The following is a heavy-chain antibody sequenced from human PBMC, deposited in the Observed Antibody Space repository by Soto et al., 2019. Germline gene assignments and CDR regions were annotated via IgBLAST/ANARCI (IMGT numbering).Heavy chain of an antibody. D-gene: IGHD3-3*01. Sequence: EVQLVESGGGLVQPGGSLRLSCAASGSTFSSSEMHWVRQAPGKGLEWVSYISKSSSVIYYADSVKGRFTTSRDNAKNLLYLQMNSLRAEDTAVYFCASVNLRFSYGIDVWGRGTTVTVSS. CDR2: ISKSSSVI. J-gene: IGHJ6*02. CDR3: ASVNLRFSYGIDV. CDR1: GSTFSSSE. V-gene: IGHV3-48*03.